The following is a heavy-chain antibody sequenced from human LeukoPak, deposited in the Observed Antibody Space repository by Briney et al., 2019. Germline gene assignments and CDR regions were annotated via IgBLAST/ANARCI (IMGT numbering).Heavy chain of an antibody. CDR1: GFTFSSYN. V-gene: IGHV3-48*02. J-gene: IGHJ4*02. CDR3: ARERHFYYDSSGPDY. CDR2: ISSSSITI. Sequence: GGSLRLSCAASGFTFSSYNMNWVRQAPGKGLEWVSYISSSSITIYYADSVKGRFTISRDNAKNSLYLQMNSLRDEDTAVYYCARERHFYYDSSGPDYWGQGTLVTVSS. D-gene: IGHD3-22*01.